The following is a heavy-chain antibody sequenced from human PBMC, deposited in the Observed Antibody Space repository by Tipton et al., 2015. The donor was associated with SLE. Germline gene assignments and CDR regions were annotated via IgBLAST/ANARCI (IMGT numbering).Heavy chain of an antibody. CDR2: ISAYNGNT. CDR3: ARAGSYDFWSGSPYYFDY. J-gene: IGHJ4*02. V-gene: IGHV1-18*01. Sequence: QSGAEVKKPGASVKVSCKASGYTFTSYGISWVRQAPGQGLEWMGWISAYNGNTNYAQKLQGRVTMTTDTSTSTAYMELRSLRSDDTAVYYCARAGSYDFWSGSPYYFDYWGQGTLVTVSS. CDR1: GYTFTSYG. D-gene: IGHD3-3*01.